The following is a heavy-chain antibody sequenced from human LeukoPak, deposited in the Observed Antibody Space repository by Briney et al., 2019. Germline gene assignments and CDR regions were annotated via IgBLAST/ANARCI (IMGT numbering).Heavy chain of an antibody. J-gene: IGHJ4*02. D-gene: IGHD6-13*01. V-gene: IGHV4-34*01. CDR1: GGSFSGYY. CDR2: INHSGST. Sequence: SETLSLTCAVYGGSFSGYYWSWIRQPPGKGLEWIGEINHSGSTNYNPSLKSRVTISVDTSKNQFSLKLSSVTAADTAVYYCARVPLYGVIAAAGPSDYWSQGTLVTVSS. CDR3: ARVPLYGVIAAAGPSDY.